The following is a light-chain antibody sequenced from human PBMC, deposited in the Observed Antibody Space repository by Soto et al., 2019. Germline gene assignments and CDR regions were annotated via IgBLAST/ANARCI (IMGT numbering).Light chain of an antibody. CDR3: QHYISTQYT. J-gene: IGKJ2*01. CDR2: GTS. V-gene: IGKV3-20*01. CDR1: QSVSSNS. Sequence: EIVLTQSPGTLSLSPGERATLSCRASQSVSSNSLAWYQQKPGQAPRLLIYGTSSRATGIPDRFSGSGSGTDFTLTISRLEAEDFAGYYCQHYISTQYTFGQGTKLEIK.